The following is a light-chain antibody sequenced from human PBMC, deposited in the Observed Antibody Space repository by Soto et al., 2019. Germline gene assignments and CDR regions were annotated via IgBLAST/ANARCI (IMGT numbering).Light chain of an antibody. CDR3: QQSYSLT. Sequence: DIQLTQSPSSLSASVGDRVTITCRASESISYYLNWYQQKPGKAPKLLIFAASSLQSGVSSRFSGSRSGTEFILTISGLQPDDFATYYCQQSYSLTFGGGTKVEIK. J-gene: IGKJ4*01. CDR1: ESISYY. V-gene: IGKV1-39*01. CDR2: AAS.